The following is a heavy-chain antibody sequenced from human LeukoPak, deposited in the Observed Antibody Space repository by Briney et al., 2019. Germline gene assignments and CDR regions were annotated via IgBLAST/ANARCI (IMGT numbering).Heavy chain of an antibody. CDR3: ARVGGGYSGYGPYFDY. V-gene: IGHV1-69*04. CDR2: TIPILGIA. Sequence: ASVKVSCKASGGTFSSYAISWVRQAPGQGLEWMGRTIPILGIANYAQKFQGRVTITADKSTSTAYMELSSLRSEDTAVYYCARVGGGYSGYGPYFDYWGQGTLVTVSS. D-gene: IGHD5-12*01. J-gene: IGHJ4*02. CDR1: GGTFSSYA.